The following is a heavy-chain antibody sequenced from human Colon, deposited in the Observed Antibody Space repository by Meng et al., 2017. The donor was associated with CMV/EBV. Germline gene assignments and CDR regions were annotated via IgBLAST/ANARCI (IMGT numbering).Heavy chain of an antibody. CDR3: ARARAYSSSWYVNFDN. Sequence: DYIATGDYYWSWIRQPPGKGLEWIGYINNLGDTYYNASLRRRLAISIDTSKNHFSLNLTSVTAADTAVYYCARARAYSSSWYVNFDNWGQGALVTVSS. CDR1: DYIATGDYY. J-gene: IGHJ4*02. CDR2: INNLGDT. V-gene: IGHV4-30-4*01. D-gene: IGHD6-19*01.